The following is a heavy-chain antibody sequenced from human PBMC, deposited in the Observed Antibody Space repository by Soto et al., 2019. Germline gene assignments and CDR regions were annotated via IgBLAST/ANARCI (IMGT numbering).Heavy chain of an antibody. Sequence: QVQLVQSGAEVKKPGSSVKVSCKASGGTFSSYAISWVRQAPGQGLEWRGGIIPIFGTANYAQKYQDRVTITADESTSTAYMELSSLRSEDTAVYYCARVRVGATPFFDFWGQGTLVTVSS. CDR2: IIPIFGTA. J-gene: IGHJ5*01. CDR3: ARVRVGATPFFDF. V-gene: IGHV1-69*01. CDR1: GGTFSSYA. D-gene: IGHD1-26*01.